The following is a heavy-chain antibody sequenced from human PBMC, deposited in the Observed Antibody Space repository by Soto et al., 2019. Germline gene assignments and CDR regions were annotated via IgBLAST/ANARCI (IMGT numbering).Heavy chain of an antibody. CDR2: VYSGGGT. J-gene: IGHJ3*02. CDR3: ANRILVSDAFDI. V-gene: IGHV3-53*01. Sequence: GGSLRLSCAASGFTVSSNFMSWVRQAPGKGLEWVSVVYSGGGTYYADSVKGRFTISRDNSKNTLYLQMNSLRPEDTAVYYCANRILVSDAFDIWGQGTMVTVSS. D-gene: IGHD3-3*02. CDR1: GFTVSSNF.